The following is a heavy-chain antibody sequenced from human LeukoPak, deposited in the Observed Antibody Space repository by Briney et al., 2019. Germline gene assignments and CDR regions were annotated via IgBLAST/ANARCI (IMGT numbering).Heavy chain of an antibody. V-gene: IGHV3-21*01. Sequence: PGGSLRLSCATSGFTFSTYGMNRVRQAPGKGLEWVSSISSSGTYIYYADSVKGRFTISRDNAKNSLYLQMNSLRAEDTAVYFCAKDDSSGLVSLGTFQRWGQGTLVSVSS. CDR2: ISSSGTYI. J-gene: IGHJ1*01. CDR1: GFTFSTYG. CDR3: AKDDSSGLVSLGTFQR. D-gene: IGHD6-19*01.